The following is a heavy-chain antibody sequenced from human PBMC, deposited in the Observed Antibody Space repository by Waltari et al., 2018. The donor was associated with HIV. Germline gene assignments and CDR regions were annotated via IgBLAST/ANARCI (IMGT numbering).Heavy chain of an antibody. V-gene: IGHV4-34*01. D-gene: IGHD5-12*01. Sequence: QVQLHQWGAGLLNASETLSLTCAVYGGSFSGYRWTWIRQPPGKGLEWVGEIPDGGSTNSNPSLKSRVTLSADTSKRQFSLNLTSVTAADTAIYYCAREEVVRGYRFGNVVPVREHYFQYWGQGTLVTVSS. CDR1: GGSFSGYR. CDR2: IPDGGST. CDR3: AREEVVRGYRFGNVVPVREHYFQY. J-gene: IGHJ4*02.